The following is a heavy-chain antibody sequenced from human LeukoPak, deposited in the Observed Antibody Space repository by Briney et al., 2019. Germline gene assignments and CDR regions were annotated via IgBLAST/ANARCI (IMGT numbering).Heavy chain of an antibody. D-gene: IGHD3-22*01. Sequence: GESLKISCKGSGYSFTSYWIGWVRQMPGKGLEWMGITYPGDSDTRYSPSFQGQVTISADKSISTAYLQWSSLKASDTAMYYCARRGYYDSSGYQYYFDYWGQGTLVTVSS. CDR2: TYPGDSDT. CDR3: ARRGYYDSSGYQYYFDY. CDR1: GYSFTSYW. V-gene: IGHV5-51*01. J-gene: IGHJ4*02.